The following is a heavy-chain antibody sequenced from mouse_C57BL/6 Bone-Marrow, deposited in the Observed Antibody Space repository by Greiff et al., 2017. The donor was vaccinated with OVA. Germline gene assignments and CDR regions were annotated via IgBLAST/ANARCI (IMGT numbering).Heavy chain of an antibody. CDR1: GFTFSDYG. V-gene: IGHV5-17*01. CDR3: AITAQATSVYAMDY. Sequence: EVNLVESGGGLVKPGGSLKLSCAASGFTFSDYGMHWVRQAPEKGLEWVAYISSGSSTIYYADTVKGRFTLSRDNAKNTLFLQMTSLRSEDTAMYYCAITAQATSVYAMDYWGQGTSVTVSS. J-gene: IGHJ4*01. D-gene: IGHD3-2*02. CDR2: ISSGSSTI.